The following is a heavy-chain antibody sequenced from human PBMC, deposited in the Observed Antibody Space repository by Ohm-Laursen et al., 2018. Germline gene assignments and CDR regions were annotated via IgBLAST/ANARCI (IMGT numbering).Heavy chain of an antibody. V-gene: IGHV3-7*01. J-gene: IGHJ6*02. CDR3: ARDRKNGDSGYGMDV. CDR2: IKQDGSEK. Sequence: SLRLSCSASGFTFSSYWMSWVRQAPGKGLEWVANIKQDGSEKSFVDSVKGRFTISRDNAKNTVYMQMDSLRAEDRAVYYCARDRKNGDSGYGMDVWGHGTTVTVSS. CDR1: GFTFSSYW. D-gene: IGHD4-17*01.